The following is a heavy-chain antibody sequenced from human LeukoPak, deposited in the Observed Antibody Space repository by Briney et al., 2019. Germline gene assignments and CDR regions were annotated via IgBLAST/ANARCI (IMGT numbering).Heavy chain of an antibody. D-gene: IGHD6-19*01. V-gene: IGHV5-51*01. CDR2: IYPGDSDT. CDR1: GYSFMSYW. J-gene: IGHJ3*02. CDR3: ARGIAVAGTGAFDI. Sequence: GESLKISCKGFGYSFMSYWIGWVRQLPGKGLGWMGIIYPGDSDTKYSPSFQGQVTISADKSISSAYLQWSSLKASDTAMYYCARGIAVAGTGAFDIWGQGTTVTVSS.